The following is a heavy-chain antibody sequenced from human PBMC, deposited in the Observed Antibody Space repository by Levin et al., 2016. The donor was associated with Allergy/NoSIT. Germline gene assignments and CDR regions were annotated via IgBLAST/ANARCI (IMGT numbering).Heavy chain of an antibody. CDR3: ARDRPRLRDRTAGVDY. J-gene: IGHJ4*02. D-gene: IGHD4-17*01. CDR1: GFTFSSYW. Sequence: GESLKISCAASGFTFSSYWMSWVRQAPGKGLEWVANIKQDGSEKYYVDSVKGRFTISRDNAKNSLYLQMNSLRAEDTAVYYCARDRPRLRDRTAGVDYWGQGTLVTVSS. CDR2: IKQDGSEK. V-gene: IGHV3-7*01.